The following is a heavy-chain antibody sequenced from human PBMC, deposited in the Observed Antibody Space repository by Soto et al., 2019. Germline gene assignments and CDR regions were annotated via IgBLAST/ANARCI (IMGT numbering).Heavy chain of an antibody. Sequence: ASVKVSCKASGYTFTSYYMHWVRQAPGQGLEWMGWINPNSGGTNYAQKFQGWVTMTRDTSISTAYMELSRLRSDDTAVYYCARDRTYYYGSGSYYSPDAFDIWGQGTMVTVSS. CDR1: GYTFTSYY. D-gene: IGHD3-10*01. V-gene: IGHV1-2*04. CDR2: INPNSGGT. CDR3: ARDRTYYYGSGSYYSPDAFDI. J-gene: IGHJ3*02.